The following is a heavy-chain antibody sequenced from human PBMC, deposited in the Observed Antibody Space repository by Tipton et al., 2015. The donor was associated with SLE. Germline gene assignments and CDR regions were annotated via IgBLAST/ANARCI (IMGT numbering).Heavy chain of an antibody. CDR3: TSGKGGGNDDLDY. CDR2: IRSSAHGGTT. D-gene: IGHD3-16*01. CDR1: GFTFAENG. J-gene: IGHJ4*02. Sequence: SLRLSCTASGFTFAENGMTWFRQAPGKGLDWVAFIRSSAHGGTTQYAASVTGRFTISRDDSKSILYLQMNSLKTEDTAVYFCTSGKGGGNDDLDYWGQGTLVIVSS. V-gene: IGHV3-49*03.